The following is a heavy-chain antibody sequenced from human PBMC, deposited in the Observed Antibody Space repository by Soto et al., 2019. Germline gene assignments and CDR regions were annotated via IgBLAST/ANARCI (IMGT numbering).Heavy chain of an antibody. J-gene: IGHJ5*02. CDR2: IYYSGST. V-gene: IGHV4-39*01. CDR1: GGSISSSSYY. CDR3: ARRDSFLADWFAP. Sequence: PSETLSLTCTVSGGSISSSSYYWGWIRQPPGKGLEWIGSIYYSGSTYYTPSLKSRVTISVDTSKNQFSLKLSSVTAADTAVSYCARRDSFLADWFAPWGQGTLVTV. D-gene: IGHD6-19*01.